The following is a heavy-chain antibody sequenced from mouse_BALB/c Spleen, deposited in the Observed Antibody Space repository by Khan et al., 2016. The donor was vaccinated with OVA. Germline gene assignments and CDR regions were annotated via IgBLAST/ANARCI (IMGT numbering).Heavy chain of an antibody. J-gene: IGHJ3*01. V-gene: IGHV14-3*02. D-gene: IGHD2-1*01. CDR1: GFNIKDTY. CDR3: DTHEGNPVAY. Sequence: EVQGVESRAELLKPGASVKLSCTSSGFNIKDTYMHWVKQRPEQGLEWIGSIVPANGDTKYDPKFQGKVTITADTSSNTAYLQLSSLTSEDTAVYYCDTHEGNPVAYGGQGTLGTVSA. CDR2: IVPANGDT.